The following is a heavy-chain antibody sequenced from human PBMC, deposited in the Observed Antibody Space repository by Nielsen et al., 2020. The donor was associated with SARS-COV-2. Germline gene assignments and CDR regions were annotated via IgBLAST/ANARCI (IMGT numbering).Heavy chain of an antibody. V-gene: IGHV4-39*07. CDR3: ARDRWYHFDS. Sequence: WIRQPPGKGLEWIGSIHYSGTTYYNPSLKSRVAISVDMSRNLFSLKLSSVTAADTAVYYCARDRWYHFDSWGQGTLVTVSS. CDR2: IHYSGTT. J-gene: IGHJ4*02. D-gene: IGHD6-13*01.